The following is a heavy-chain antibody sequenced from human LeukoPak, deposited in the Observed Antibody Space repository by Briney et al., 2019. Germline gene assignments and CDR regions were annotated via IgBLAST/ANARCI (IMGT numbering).Heavy chain of an antibody. D-gene: IGHD1-26*01. CDR3: ARETTTLDY. J-gene: IGHJ4*02. CDR1: GYTFTSYG. V-gene: IGHV3-33*01. CDR2: IWYDGSNK. Sequence: SCKASGYTFTSYGMHWVRQAPGKGLEWVAVIWYDGSNKFYADSVKGRFTISRDNSKNTLYLQMNSLRAEDTAVYYCARETTTLDYWGQGTLVTVSS.